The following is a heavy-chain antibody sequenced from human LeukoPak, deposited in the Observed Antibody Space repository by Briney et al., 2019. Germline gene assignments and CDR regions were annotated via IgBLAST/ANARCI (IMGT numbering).Heavy chain of an antibody. Sequence: GGSLRLSCPYSGLTHSSYGMNWVRQAPGKGLEWLSYISMSCVNIYYADSVKGRFTISRDNPQHSLSLPMNRLRAEHTAVYFCARHSSGYAQGHAFDMGGQGTRVGVS. D-gene: IGHD3-22*01. CDR2: ISMSCVNI. CDR3: ARHSSGYAQGHAFDM. CDR1: GLTHSSYG. J-gene: IGHJ3*02. V-gene: IGHV3-48*01.